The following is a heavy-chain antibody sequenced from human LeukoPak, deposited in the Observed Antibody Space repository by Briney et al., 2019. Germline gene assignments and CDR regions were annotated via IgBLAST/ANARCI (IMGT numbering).Heavy chain of an antibody. CDR1: GFTFSSYS. D-gene: IGHD3-16*01. V-gene: IGHV3-48*01. J-gene: IGHJ4*02. Sequence: GGSLRLSCAASGFTFSSYSMNWVRQAPGKGLEWVSYISSSSSTIYYADSVKGRFTISRDNAKNSLYLRMNSLRAEDTAVYYCARDLGLPLYDYSGYWGQGTLVTVSS. CDR2: ISSSSSTI. CDR3: ARDLGLPLYDYSGY.